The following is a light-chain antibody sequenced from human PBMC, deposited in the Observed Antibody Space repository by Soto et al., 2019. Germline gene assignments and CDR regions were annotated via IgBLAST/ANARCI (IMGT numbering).Light chain of an antibody. V-gene: IGKV3-20*01. Sequence: PGERATLSCRASQSVSSSYIAWYQQKPGQAPRLLIYGASSRATGIPDRFSGSGSGTDFTLTISRLEPEDFAVYYCQQYGSSPPTFGQGTKVEIK. CDR1: QSVSSSY. CDR3: QQYGSSPPT. CDR2: GAS. J-gene: IGKJ1*01.